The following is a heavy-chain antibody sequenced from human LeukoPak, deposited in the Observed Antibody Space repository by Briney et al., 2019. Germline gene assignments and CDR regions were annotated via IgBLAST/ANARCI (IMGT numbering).Heavy chain of an antibody. CDR1: GYIFTSYW. J-gene: IGHJ5*02. CDR3: ARGGACSSGTCYRWFDP. Sequence: GESLKISCKGSGYIFTSYWIGWVRQMPGKGLEWMGIIYPGDSDTRYSPSFQGQVTISADKSISTAYLQWSSLKASDTAMYYCARGGACSSGTCYRWFDPWGQGTLVTVSS. V-gene: IGHV5-51*01. CDR2: IYPGDSDT. D-gene: IGHD2-2*01.